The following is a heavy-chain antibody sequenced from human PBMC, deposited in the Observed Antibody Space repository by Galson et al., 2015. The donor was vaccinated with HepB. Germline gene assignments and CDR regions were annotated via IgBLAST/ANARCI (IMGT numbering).Heavy chain of an antibody. V-gene: IGHV1-3*01. CDR3: ARCPRSGSWFDP. Sequence: SVKVSCKASGYTFSNYAMHWVRQAPGQRPEWMGWINGGNGNTKFSQKFQGRVTITRDTSASTAYMELSSLRSDDTAVYYCARCPRSGSWFDPWGQGTLVTVSS. D-gene: IGHD3-22*01. CDR1: GYTFSNYA. CDR2: INGGNGNT. J-gene: IGHJ5*02.